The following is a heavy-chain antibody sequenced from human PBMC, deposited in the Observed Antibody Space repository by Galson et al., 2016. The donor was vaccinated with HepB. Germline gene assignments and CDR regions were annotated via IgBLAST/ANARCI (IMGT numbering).Heavy chain of an antibody. D-gene: IGHD2-21*02. J-gene: IGHJ4*02. V-gene: IGHV5-51*01. Sequence: QSGAEVKKPGESLKISCKGSGYRFTNHWIGWVRQMPGKGLEWMGIIYPSDSDTRYSPSFQGQVTISADKSISTVYLQWSTLKASDTAVYYCVRPLVGDPALDYWGRGTLVIVSS. CDR2: IYPSDSDT. CDR1: GYRFTNHW. CDR3: VRPLVGDPALDY.